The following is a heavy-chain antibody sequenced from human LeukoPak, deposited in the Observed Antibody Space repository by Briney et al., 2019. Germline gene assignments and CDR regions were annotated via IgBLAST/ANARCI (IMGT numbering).Heavy chain of an antibody. CDR2: FYNSGRS. D-gene: IGHD3-10*01. V-gene: IGHV4-59*01. J-gene: IGHJ3*02. CDR3: ARDNYYASGGGMEDSFDI. CDR1: DDSISDYY. Sequence: SETLSLTCTVSDDSISDYYRGWIRQPPGKGLEWIGYFYNSGRSTYNPSLKSRVTISADTSKNHFSLKLNSVTTADTAVYYCARDNYYASGGGMEDSFDIWGQGTMVTVSS.